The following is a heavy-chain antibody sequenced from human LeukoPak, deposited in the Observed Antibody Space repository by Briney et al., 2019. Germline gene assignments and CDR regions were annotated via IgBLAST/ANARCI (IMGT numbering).Heavy chain of an antibody. CDR2: INHSGST. Sequence: KPSETLSLTCAVYGGSFSGYYWSWIRQPPGKGLEWIGEINHSGSTNYNPSLKSRVTISVDTSKNQFSLKLSSVTAADTAVYYCARNNYYDSSGYSSSPDYWGQGTLVTVSS. CDR3: ARNNYYDSSGYSSSPDY. CDR1: GGSFSGYY. V-gene: IGHV4-34*01. D-gene: IGHD3-22*01. J-gene: IGHJ4*02.